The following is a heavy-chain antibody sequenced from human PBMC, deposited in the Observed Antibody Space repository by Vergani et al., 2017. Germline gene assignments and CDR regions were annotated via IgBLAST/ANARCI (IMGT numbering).Heavy chain of an antibody. V-gene: IGHV3-53*04. J-gene: IGHJ2*01. CDR3: ARMVPGVGWYFDL. Sequence: EVQLVESGGGLVQPGGSLRLSCAASGFTVSSHYMSWVRQAPGKGLELLSVIYSGGSTYYADSVKGRFTISRNNSKNTLYLQMNSLRAEDTAVLYCARMVPGVGWYFDLWGRGTLVTVSS. CDR2: IYSGGST. CDR1: GFTVSSHY. D-gene: IGHD4/OR15-4a*01.